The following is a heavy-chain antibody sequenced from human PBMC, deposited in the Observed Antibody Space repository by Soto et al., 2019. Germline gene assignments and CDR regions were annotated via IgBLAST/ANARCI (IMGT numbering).Heavy chain of an antibody. CDR1: GVSISSNY. D-gene: IGHD3-3*01. V-gene: IGHV4-59*01. J-gene: IGHJ6*02. CDR2: IHYSGST. Sequence: SETLSLTCIVSGVSISSNYWSWIRQPPGQGLEWIGYIHYSGSTNFNPSLKNRVVMSVDTSKNQFSLRLSSVTAADTAVYYCARLYPNTIFGVVPSRGLDVWGQGATVTVSS. CDR3: ARLYPNTIFGVVPSRGLDV.